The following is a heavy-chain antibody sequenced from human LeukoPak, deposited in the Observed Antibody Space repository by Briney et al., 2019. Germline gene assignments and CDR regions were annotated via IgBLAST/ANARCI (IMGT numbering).Heavy chain of an antibody. Sequence: ASVKVSCKASGYTFTGYYMHWVRQAPGQGLDWMGWINPNSGGTNYAQKFQGWVTMTRGTSISTAYMELSRLRSDDTAVYYCARGNYDILTGYFVYWGQGTLVTVSS. CDR3: ARGNYDILTGYFVY. CDR2: INPNSGGT. V-gene: IGHV1-2*04. CDR1: GYTFTGYY. D-gene: IGHD3-9*01. J-gene: IGHJ4*02.